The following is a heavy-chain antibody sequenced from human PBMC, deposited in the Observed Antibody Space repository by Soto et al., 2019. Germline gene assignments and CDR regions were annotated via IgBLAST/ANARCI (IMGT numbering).Heavy chain of an antibody. CDR3: ARARTGYSTVDP. J-gene: IGHJ5*02. V-gene: IGHV4-31*03. CDR1: GGSISSGGYY. D-gene: IGHD6-13*01. Sequence: SETLSLTCTVSGGSISSGGYYWRWIRQHPGKGLEWIGYIYYSGSTYYNPSLKSRVTISVDTSKNQFSLKLSSVTAADTAVYYCARARTGYSTVDPWGQGTLVTVSS. CDR2: IYYSGST.